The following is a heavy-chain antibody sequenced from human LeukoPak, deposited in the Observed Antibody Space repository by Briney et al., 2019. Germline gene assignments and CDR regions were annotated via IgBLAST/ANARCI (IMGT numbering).Heavy chain of an antibody. CDR2: INTYNGDT. CDR1: GYTFTHCG. Sequence: ASVKVSCKASGYTFTHCGITWVRQAPGQGLAWMGWINTYNGDTKCAQKLQGRVTMTTDTSTSTAFMELRSLRSDDSAVYYCARGIRSPLFDYWGLGTLVTVSP. J-gene: IGHJ4*02. V-gene: IGHV1-18*01. D-gene: IGHD3-16*01. CDR3: ARGIRSPLFDY.